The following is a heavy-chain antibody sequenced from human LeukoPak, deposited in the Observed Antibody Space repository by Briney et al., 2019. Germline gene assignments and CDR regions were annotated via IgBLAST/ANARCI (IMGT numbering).Heavy chain of an antibody. CDR1: GFTFSDYY. D-gene: IGHD3-16*01. Sequence: GSLRLSCAASGFTFSDYYMSWIRQAPGKGLEWVSYISSSGTTIYNADSVKGRFTISRDNAKNSLYLQMSSLRAEDTAVYYCASLMGDRTPGYRGLGTLVTVSS. CDR2: ISSSGTTI. J-gene: IGHJ4*02. V-gene: IGHV3-11*04. CDR3: ASLMGDRTPGY.